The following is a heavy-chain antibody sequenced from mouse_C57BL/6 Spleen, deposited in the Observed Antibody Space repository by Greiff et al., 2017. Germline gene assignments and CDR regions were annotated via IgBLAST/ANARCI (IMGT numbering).Heavy chain of an antibody. V-gene: IGHV1-62-2*01. CDR3: ARHEDRGLYYDYFDY. CDR1: GYTFTEYT. J-gene: IGHJ2*01. D-gene: IGHD2-4*01. Sequence: VQGVESGAELVKPGASVKLSCKASGYTFTEYTIHWVKQRSGQGLEWIGWFYPGSGSIKYNEKFKDKATLTADKSSSTVYMELSRLTSEDSAVYFCARHEDRGLYYDYFDYWGQGTTLTVSS. CDR2: FYPGSGSI.